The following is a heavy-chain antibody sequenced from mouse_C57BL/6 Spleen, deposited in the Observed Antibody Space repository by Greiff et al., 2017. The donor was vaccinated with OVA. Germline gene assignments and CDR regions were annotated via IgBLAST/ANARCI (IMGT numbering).Heavy chain of an antibody. CDR1: GFTFSDYG. V-gene: IGHV5-17*01. CDR2: ISSGSSTI. Sequence: EVQRVESGGGLVKPGGSLKLSCAASGFTFSDYGMHWVRQAPEKGLEWVAYISSGSSTIYYADTVKGRSTITRDNAKHTLFLQMTSLRSVDTDMYYCAERERNGSLYYCAMDYWGQGTSVTVSS. J-gene: IGHJ4*01. CDR3: AERERNGSLYYCAMDY. D-gene: IGHD1-1*01.